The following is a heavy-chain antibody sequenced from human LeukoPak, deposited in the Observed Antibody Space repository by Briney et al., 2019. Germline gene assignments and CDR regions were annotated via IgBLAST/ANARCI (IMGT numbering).Heavy chain of an antibody. V-gene: IGHV1-18*01. CDR1: GYTFTSYG. J-gene: IGHJ4*02. Sequence: ASVKVSCKASGYTFTSYGISWVRQAPGQGLEWMGWISAYNGNTNYAQKLQGRVTMTTDTSTSTAYMELRSLRSDDTAVYYCAIPPPTLYSSGLFGYWGQGTLVTVPS. D-gene: IGHD6-19*01. CDR2: ISAYNGNT. CDR3: AIPPPTLYSSGLFGY.